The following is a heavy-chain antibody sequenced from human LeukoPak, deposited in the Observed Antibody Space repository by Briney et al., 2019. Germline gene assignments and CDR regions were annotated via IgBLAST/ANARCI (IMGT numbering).Heavy chain of an antibody. CDR1: GDSSDNNGFY. J-gene: IGHJ4*02. CDR2: IYYSGST. Sequence: SETLSLTCTVSGDSSDNNGFYWGWIRQPPGKGLEWIGNIYYSGSTYYNPSLKSRVTTSVDTSKNQFSLKLSSVTAADTAVYYCARGTRGSDSSFDFWGQGTRSPSPQ. V-gene: IGHV4-39*07. D-gene: IGHD1-1*01. CDR3: ARGTRGSDSSFDF.